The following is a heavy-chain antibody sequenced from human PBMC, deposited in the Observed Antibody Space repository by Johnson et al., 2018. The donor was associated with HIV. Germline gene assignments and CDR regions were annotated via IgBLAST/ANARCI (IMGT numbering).Heavy chain of an antibody. CDR2: IYSGGST. CDR1: GFTVSSNY. D-gene: IGHD3-10*01. J-gene: IGHJ3*02. CDR3: VRDLHYTYGSHDAFDI. V-gene: IGHV3-53*01. Sequence: VQLVESGGGVVQPGGSLRLSCAASGFTVSSNYMSWVRQAPGKGLEWISVIYSGGSTYYADSVKGRFTISRDNSKNTLYLQMNSLRADDPAVYYCVRDLHYTYGSHDAFDIWGPGTVVTVSS.